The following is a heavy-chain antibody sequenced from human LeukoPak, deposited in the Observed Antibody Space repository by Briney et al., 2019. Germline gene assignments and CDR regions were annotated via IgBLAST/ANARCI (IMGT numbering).Heavy chain of an antibody. D-gene: IGHD2-2*01. CDR2: INHSGRT. Sequence: PSETLSLTCAVYGGSFSGYYWSWIRQPPGKGLEWIGEINHSGRTNYNPSLKSRVTISVDTSKNQFSLKLSSVTAADTAVYYCARGLRGYCSSTSCPIRVYYYYYMDVWGKGTTVTVSS. J-gene: IGHJ6*03. CDR3: ARGLRGYCSSTSCPIRVYYYYYMDV. V-gene: IGHV4-34*01. CDR1: GGSFSGYY.